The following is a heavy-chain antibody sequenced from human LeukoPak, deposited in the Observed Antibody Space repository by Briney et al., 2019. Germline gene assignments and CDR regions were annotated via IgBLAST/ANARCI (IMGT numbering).Heavy chain of an antibody. Sequence: SEMLSLTCTVSGVSISSSNSYWGWIRQPPGKGLEWIGSIYYSGNTYYNASLKSQVSISIDTSKNQFSLRLTSVTAADTAVYYCARQTGSGLFILPGGQGTLVTVSS. CDR1: GVSISSSNSY. D-gene: IGHD3/OR15-3a*01. CDR3: ARQTGSGLFILP. J-gene: IGHJ4*02. V-gene: IGHV4-39*01. CDR2: IYYSGNT.